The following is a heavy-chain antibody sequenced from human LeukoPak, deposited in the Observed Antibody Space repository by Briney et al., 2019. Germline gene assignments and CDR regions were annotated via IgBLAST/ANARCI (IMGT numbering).Heavy chain of an antibody. CDR1: GDSISSSDYY. J-gene: IGHJ4*02. Sequence: SETLSLTCTVSGDSISSSDYYWGWIRQPPGKGLGWIGTISYSGSTYYNPSLQSRVTISVDTSKNQFSLELSSVTAADTAVYYCARHHHNWNWDYWGQGTLVTVSS. V-gene: IGHV4-39*01. CDR3: ARHHHNWNWDY. CDR2: ISYSGST. D-gene: IGHD1-1*01.